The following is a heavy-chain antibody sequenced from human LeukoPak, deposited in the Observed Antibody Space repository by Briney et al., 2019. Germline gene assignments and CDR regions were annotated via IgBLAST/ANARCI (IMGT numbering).Heavy chain of an antibody. Sequence: GGSLRLSCAASGFIFSDYYMTWIRQAPGKGLEWISYITNIDSSKKYADSVKGRFTISRDNAKKSLFLQLNSLRADDTAVYYCARRTGSQAFDYWGQGTLVTVSS. CDR3: ARRTGSQAFDY. J-gene: IGHJ4*02. V-gene: IGHV3-11*04. CDR2: ITNIDSSK. CDR1: GFIFSDYY. D-gene: IGHD2-8*02.